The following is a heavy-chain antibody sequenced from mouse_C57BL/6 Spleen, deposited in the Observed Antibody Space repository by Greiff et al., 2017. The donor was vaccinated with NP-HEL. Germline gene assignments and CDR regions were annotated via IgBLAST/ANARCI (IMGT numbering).Heavy chain of an antibody. CDR1: GYAFTNYL. J-gene: IGHJ2*01. Sequence: QVQLQQSGAELVRPGTSVKVSCKASGYAFTNYLIEWVKQRPGQGLEWIGVINPGSGGTNYNEKFKGKATLTADKSSSTAYMQLSSLTSEDSAVYFCARDVYGYDGYFDYWGQGTTLTVSS. CDR3: ARDVYGYDGYFDY. CDR2: INPGSGGT. V-gene: IGHV1-54*01. D-gene: IGHD2-2*01.